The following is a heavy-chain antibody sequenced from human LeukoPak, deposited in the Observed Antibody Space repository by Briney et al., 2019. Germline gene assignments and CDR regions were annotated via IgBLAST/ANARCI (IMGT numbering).Heavy chain of an antibody. CDR3: ARAIYREDAFDI. V-gene: IGHV4-59*01. Sequence: SETLSLTRTVSGGSISSSYWSWIRQPPGKGLEWIGYIYYSGSTNYNPSLKSRVTISVDTSKNQFSLKLSSVTAADTAVYYCARAIYREDAFDIWGQGTMVTVSS. CDR2: IYYSGST. J-gene: IGHJ3*02. CDR1: GGSISSSY. D-gene: IGHD2-2*02.